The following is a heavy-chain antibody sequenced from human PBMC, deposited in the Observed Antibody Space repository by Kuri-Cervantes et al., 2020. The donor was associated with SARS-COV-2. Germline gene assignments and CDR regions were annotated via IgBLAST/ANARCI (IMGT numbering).Heavy chain of an antibody. Sequence: GESLKISCAASGFTFSSYAMSWVRQAPGKGLEWVSAISGSGGSTYYADSVKGRFTISRDNSKNTLYLQMNSLRAEDTAVYYCARDLTPAAFDIWGQGTMVTVSS. CDR3: ARDLTPAAFDI. D-gene: IGHD3-9*01. J-gene: IGHJ3*02. V-gene: IGHV3-23*01. CDR2: ISGSGGST. CDR1: GFTFSSYA.